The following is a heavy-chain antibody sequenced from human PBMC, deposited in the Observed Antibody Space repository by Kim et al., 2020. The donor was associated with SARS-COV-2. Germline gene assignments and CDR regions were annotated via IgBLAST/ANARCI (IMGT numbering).Heavy chain of an antibody. CDR3: AREVSQYYDFWSGPRDGMDV. CDR1: GFTFSSYG. CDR2: IWYDGSNK. V-gene: IGHV3-33*01. D-gene: IGHD3-3*01. J-gene: IGHJ6*02. Sequence: GGSLRLSCAASGFTFSSYGMHWVRQAPGKGLEWVAVIWYDGSNKYYADSVKGRFTISRDNSKNTLYLQMNSLRAEDTAVYYCAREVSQYYDFWSGPRDGMDVWGQGTTVTVSS.